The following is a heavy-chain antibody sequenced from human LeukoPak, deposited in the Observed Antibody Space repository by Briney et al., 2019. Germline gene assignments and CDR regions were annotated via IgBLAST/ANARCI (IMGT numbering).Heavy chain of an antibody. CDR3: ARDGDILTTGAFDI. D-gene: IGHD3-9*01. CDR1: GGSISSYY. CDR2: IYSSGST. Sequence: PSETLSLTCSVSGGSISSYYWSWIRQPAGKGLEWIGRIYSSGSTNYNPSLKSRVTMSVDTSKNQFSLNLSSVTGADTAVYYCARDGDILTTGAFDIWGQGTMVTVSS. V-gene: IGHV4-4*07. J-gene: IGHJ3*02.